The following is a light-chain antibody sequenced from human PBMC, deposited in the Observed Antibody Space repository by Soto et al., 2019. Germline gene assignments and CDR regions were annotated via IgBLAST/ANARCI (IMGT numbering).Light chain of an antibody. J-gene: IGLJ2*01. V-gene: IGLV1-44*01. CDR3: AASDDGVNSVV. CDR1: SSNIGSNT. CDR2: SNN. Sequence: QSVLTQPPSASGTPGQRITISCSGSSSNIGSNTVNWYQQLPATAPKLLIYSNNHRPSGVPDRFSASTTGSSAALAISWLQSADEAAYYCAASDDGVNSVVFGGGTKLTVL.